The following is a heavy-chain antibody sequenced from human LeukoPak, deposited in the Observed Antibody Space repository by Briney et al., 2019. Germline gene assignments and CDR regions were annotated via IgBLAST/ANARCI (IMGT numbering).Heavy chain of an antibody. CDR3: ARELLNFNPAGY. D-gene: IGHD3-9*01. V-gene: IGHV4-34*01. Sequence: SETLSLTCAVYGGSFSGYYWSWIRQPPGKGLEWIGCISHSGTTYYNPSLKSRVTISVDTSKKQFSLNLNSVTAADTAVYYCARELLNFNPAGYWGQGTLVTVSS. J-gene: IGHJ4*02. CDR1: GGSFSGYY. CDR2: ISHSGTT.